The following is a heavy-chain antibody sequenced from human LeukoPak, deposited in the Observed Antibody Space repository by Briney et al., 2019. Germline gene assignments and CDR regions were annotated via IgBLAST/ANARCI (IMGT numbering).Heavy chain of an antibody. D-gene: IGHD3-3*01. Sequence: SETXSLTCTVSGGSISSYYWSWIRQPPGKGLEWIGYIYYSGSTNYNPSLKSRVTISVDTSKNQFSLKLSSVTAADTAVYYCARVADFWSGYFDYWGQGTLVTVSS. CDR1: GGSISSYY. J-gene: IGHJ4*02. CDR3: ARVADFWSGYFDY. CDR2: IYYSGST. V-gene: IGHV4-59*01.